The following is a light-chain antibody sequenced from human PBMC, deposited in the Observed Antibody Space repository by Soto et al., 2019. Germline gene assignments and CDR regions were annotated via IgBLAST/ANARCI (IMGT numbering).Light chain of an antibody. CDR3: LQFYSYSWT. Sequence: AIQMTQSPSSLSASVGDRVTISCRASQTISNYLAWYQQKPGKAPRLLIFDASNLQSGVPSRFSGSGSGTDFTLTISRLQPEDFATYYCLQFYSYSWTFGQGTKVEIK. V-gene: IGKV1-6*01. J-gene: IGKJ1*01. CDR1: QTISNY. CDR2: DAS.